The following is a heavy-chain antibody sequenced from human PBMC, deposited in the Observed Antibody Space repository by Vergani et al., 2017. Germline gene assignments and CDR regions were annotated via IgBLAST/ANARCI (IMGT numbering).Heavy chain of an antibody. CDR1: GFTFSDYY. CDR2: ISRSGSST. CDR3: ARFPNWSFDY. J-gene: IGHJ4*02. V-gene: IGHV3-11*01. Sequence: QVRLVESGGGLVNPGGSLRLSCAASGFTFSDYYMTWIRQAPGKGLEWVSYISRSGSSTYYADSVRGRFTISRDNAKNSLYLQMNSLRAEDTAVYYCARFPNWSFDYWGQGTLVTVSS. D-gene: IGHD1-1*01.